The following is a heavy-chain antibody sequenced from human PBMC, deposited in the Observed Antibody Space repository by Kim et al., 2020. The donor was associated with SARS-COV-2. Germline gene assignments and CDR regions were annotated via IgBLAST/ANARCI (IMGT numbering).Heavy chain of an antibody. CDR2: T. Sequence: TTKHPALMSRVTISVATSKNQFSLKLSYVTAADTAVYYCARRIRYFDLDVWGQGTTVTVSS. J-gene: IGHJ6*02. CDR3: ARRIRYFDLDV. V-gene: IGHV4-4*08. D-gene: IGHD3-9*01.